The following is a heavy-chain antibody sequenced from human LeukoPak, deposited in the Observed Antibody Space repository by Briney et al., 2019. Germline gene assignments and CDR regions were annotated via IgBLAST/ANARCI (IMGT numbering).Heavy chain of an antibody. D-gene: IGHD2-15*01. CDR2: ISSSGSTI. V-gene: IGHV3-11*01. J-gene: IGHJ6*02. CDR3: AKGLRDIVVVVAATNGYGMDV. CDR1: GFTFSDYY. Sequence: GGSLRLSCAASGFTFSDYYMSWIRQAPGKGLEWVSYISSSGSTIYYADSVKGRFTISRDNAKNSLYLQMNSLRAEDTAVYYCAKGLRDIVVVVAATNGYGMDVWGQGTTVTVSS.